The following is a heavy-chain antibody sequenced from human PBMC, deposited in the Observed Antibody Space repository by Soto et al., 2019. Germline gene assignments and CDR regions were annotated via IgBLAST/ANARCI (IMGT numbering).Heavy chain of an antibody. CDR2: ISSSSRYI. Sequence: EVQLVESGGGLVKPGGSLRLSCAASGFTFSSYSMNWVRQAPGKGLEWVSSISSSSRYIYYADSVKGQFTSARDNAKNYLYLQMNSGRADETAVYYCARDPDSRGWFGGVDYWGQGTLVTVAS. V-gene: IGHV3-21*01. J-gene: IGHJ4*02. CDR3: ARDPDSRGWFGGVDY. D-gene: IGHD6-19*01. CDR1: GFTFSSYS.